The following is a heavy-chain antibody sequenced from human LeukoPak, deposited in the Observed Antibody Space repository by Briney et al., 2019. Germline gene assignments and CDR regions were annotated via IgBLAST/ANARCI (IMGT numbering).Heavy chain of an antibody. D-gene: IGHD3-10*01. CDR1: GFGFDIYG. Sequence: PGRCLRLSCAASGFGFDIYGMHWVRQAPGKGLEWLAVIWNDGSNKYYADSVKGRFPISRGNSKNTLYLQMTSLRGEDTALYYCARASGPFDYWSQGTLVTVSS. V-gene: IGHV3-33*01. CDR3: ARASGPFDY. J-gene: IGHJ4*02. CDR2: IWNDGSNK.